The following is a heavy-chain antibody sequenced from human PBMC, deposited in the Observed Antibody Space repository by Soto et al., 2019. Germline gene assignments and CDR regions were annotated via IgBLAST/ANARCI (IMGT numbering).Heavy chain of an antibody. CDR3: ARHGYNYGGGYFDS. CDR2: IYSGGST. D-gene: IGHD5-18*01. Sequence: EVQLVESGGGLVQPGGSLRLSCAASGVTVSSNYMSWVRQAPGKGLEWVSVIYSGGSTYYADSVKGRFTISRDNSKNTLYHQMNRLRAQDTAVYYCARHGYNYGGGYFDSWAQGTLVTVSS. CDR1: GVTVSSNY. V-gene: IGHV3-66*04. J-gene: IGHJ4*02.